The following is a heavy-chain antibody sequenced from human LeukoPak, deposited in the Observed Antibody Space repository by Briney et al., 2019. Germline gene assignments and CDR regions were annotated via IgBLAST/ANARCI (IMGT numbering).Heavy chain of an antibody. CDR1: GGSISSYY. CDR2: IYYSGTT. CDR3: ASLKPRSHDDFDI. Sequence: SETLSLTCTVSGGSISSYYWSWIRQPPGKGLEWIGYIYYSGTTNYNPSLESRVTISVDMSKNQLSLKLTSVTAADTAIYYCASLKPRSHDDFDIWGQGTMVTVSS. J-gene: IGHJ3*02. D-gene: IGHD1-14*01. V-gene: IGHV4-59*01.